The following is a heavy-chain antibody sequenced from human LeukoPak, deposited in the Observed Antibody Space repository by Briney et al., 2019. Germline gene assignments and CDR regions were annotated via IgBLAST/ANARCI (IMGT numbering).Heavy chain of an antibody. D-gene: IGHD3-22*01. CDR2: MDPNSGNT. Sequence: ASVNVSCKASGYTFTTYDINWVRQATGQGLEWMGWMDPNSGNTGYAQKFQGRVTMTRNTSIRTAYMELSSLRSEDTAVYYCARTYYYDSADFRTLYGMDVWGQGTTVTVSS. V-gene: IGHV1-8*01. CDR1: GYTFTTYD. J-gene: IGHJ6*02. CDR3: ARTYYYDSADFRTLYGMDV.